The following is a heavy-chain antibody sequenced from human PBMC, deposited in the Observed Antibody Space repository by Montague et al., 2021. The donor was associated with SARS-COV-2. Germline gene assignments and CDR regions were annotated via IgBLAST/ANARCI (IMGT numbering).Heavy chain of an antibody. D-gene: IGHD3-10*01. CDR1: GDSVASNSAT. V-gene: IGHV6-1*01. Sequence: CTISGDSVASNSATWNGDRHSPSRRLEWLGRTYYRSKWYNDYAVSVRGRVTINPDTSKNQFSLQLNSVTPEDTAIYYCTRGREGNYNVMDVWGQGTTVTVSS. CDR3: TRGREGNYNVMDV. CDR2: TYYRSKWYN. J-gene: IGHJ6*02.